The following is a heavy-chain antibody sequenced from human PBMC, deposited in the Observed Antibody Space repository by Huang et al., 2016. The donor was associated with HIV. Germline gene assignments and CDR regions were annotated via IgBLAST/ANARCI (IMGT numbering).Heavy chain of an antibody. CDR2: ISYAGNDK. V-gene: IGHV3-30-3*01. CDR3: ARFGKRLPMPRGEDVIGDI. Sequence: QVQLVESGGGVVQPGRSLRLSCAASGFTLGDCAIHWVRQAPGKGLEWVALISYAGNDKFYSDSVRGRFTISRDNFNNTLYLQMNSLRHEDTALYYCARFGKRLPMPRGEDVIGDIWGQGTMVIVSS. J-gene: IGHJ3*02. D-gene: IGHD3-10*01. CDR1: GFTLGDCA.